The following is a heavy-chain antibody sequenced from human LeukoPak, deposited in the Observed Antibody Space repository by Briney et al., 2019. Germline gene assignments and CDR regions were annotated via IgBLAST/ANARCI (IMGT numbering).Heavy chain of an antibody. J-gene: IGHJ4*02. V-gene: IGHV3-30*18. CDR1: GFTFSSYV. D-gene: IGHD3-9*01. CDR2: ISYDGSNK. Sequence: PGGSLRLSCAASGFTFSSYVMHWVRQAPGKGLEWVAVISYDGSNKYYADSVKGRFTISRDNSKNTLYLQMNSLRAEDTAVYYCAKEATYYDILTGYRNEYYFDYWGQGTLVTVSS. CDR3: AKEATYYDILTGYRNEYYFDY.